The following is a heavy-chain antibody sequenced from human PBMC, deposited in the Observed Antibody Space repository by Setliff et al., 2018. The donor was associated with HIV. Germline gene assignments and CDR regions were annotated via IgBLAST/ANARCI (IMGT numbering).Heavy chain of an antibody. J-gene: IGHJ4*02. D-gene: IGHD1-1*01. CDR3: ARKSLTGTIDS. V-gene: IGHV1-2*02. Sequence: ASVKVSCKTSGYTFDAKYIHWARQAPGQGLEWMGWINPNSGGTNYARKFQGRVTMTRDTSTSTAYMELSRLRSDDTAVYYCARKSLTGTIDSWGQGTLVTVS. CDR2: INPNSGGT. CDR1: GYTFDAKY.